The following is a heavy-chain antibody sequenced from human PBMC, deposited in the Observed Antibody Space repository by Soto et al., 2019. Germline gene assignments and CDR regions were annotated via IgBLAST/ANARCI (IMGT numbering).Heavy chain of an antibody. CDR2: IYYSGST. Sequence: NPSETLSLTCTVSGGSISSGDYYWSWIRQPPGKGLEWIGYIYYSGSTYYNPSLKSRVTISVDTSKNQFSLKLSSVTAADTAVYYCARVYAGITIFGVVTPAGWFDPWGQGTLVTVSS. V-gene: IGHV4-30-4*01. CDR1: GGSISSGDYY. J-gene: IGHJ5*02. D-gene: IGHD3-3*01. CDR3: ARVYAGITIFGVVTPAGWFDP.